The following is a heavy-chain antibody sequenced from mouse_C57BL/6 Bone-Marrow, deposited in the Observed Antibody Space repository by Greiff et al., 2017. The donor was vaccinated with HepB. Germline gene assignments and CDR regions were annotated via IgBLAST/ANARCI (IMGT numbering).Heavy chain of an antibody. J-gene: IGHJ3*01. D-gene: IGHD2-10*01. V-gene: IGHV1-76*01. CDR2: IYPGSGNT. Sequence: QVHVKQSGAELVRPGASVKLSCKASGYTFTDYYINWVKQRPGQGLEWIARIYPGSGNTYYNEKFKGKATLTAEKSSSTAYMQLSSLTSEDSAVYFCARAYYPFAYWGQGTLVTVSA. CDR3: ARAYYPFAY. CDR1: GYTFTDYY.